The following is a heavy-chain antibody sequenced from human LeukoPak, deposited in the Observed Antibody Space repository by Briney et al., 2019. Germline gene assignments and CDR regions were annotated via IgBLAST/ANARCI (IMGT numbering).Heavy chain of an antibody. J-gene: IGHJ4*02. CDR2: INPSSGGT. Sequence: ASEKVSCKTSGYTFTNYYMHWVRQAPGQGLEWMGWINPSSGGTNYAQRFQGRVTMTRDTSISTTYMELSGLRSDDTAVYYCARGGSLPGGPPLWGQGTLVTVSS. D-gene: IGHD4-17*01. CDR3: ARGGSLPGGPPL. V-gene: IGHV1-2*02. CDR1: GYTFTNYY.